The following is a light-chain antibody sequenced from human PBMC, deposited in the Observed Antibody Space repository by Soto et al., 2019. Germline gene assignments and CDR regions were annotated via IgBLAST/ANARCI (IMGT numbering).Light chain of an antibody. CDR1: QSVSSY. Sequence: EIVLTQSPATLSLSPGERATLSCRASQSVSSYLAWYQQKPGQAPRLLIYDASNRATGIPARFSGSGSGTDFTLTISSLEPEDFAVYYSQQRRNWGNTFGGETKVEIK. CDR3: QQRRNWGNT. V-gene: IGKV3-11*01. CDR2: DAS. J-gene: IGKJ4*01.